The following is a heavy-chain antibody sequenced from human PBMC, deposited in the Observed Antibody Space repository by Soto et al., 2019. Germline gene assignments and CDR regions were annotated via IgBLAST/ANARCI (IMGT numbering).Heavy chain of an antibody. CDR3: ARGGRMFLEWYGY. Sequence: QVQLVQSGAEVKKPGASVKVSCKTSGYTFNAYYIHWVRQAPGQGLEWMGWINPNSGGTDYAQKCQGRVTVTRDTSISTAYIELSRLRFDDTAVYYCARGGRMFLEWYGYWGQGTLVTVSS. D-gene: IGHD3-3*01. J-gene: IGHJ4*02. CDR2: INPNSGGT. V-gene: IGHV1-2*02. CDR1: GYTFNAYY.